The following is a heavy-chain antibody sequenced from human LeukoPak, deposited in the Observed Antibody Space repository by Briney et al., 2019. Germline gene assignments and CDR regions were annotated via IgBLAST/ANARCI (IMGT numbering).Heavy chain of an antibody. V-gene: IGHV4-61*05. CDR2: IYYSGST. CDR1: GGSISSSSYY. J-gene: IGHJ5*02. Sequence: PSETLSLTCTVSGGSISSSSYYWGWIRQPPGKGLEWIGYIYYSGSTNYNPSLKSRVTISVDTSKNQFSLKLSSVTAADTAVYYCASLGSRQVNWFDPWGQGTLVTVSS. CDR3: ASLGSRQVNWFDP.